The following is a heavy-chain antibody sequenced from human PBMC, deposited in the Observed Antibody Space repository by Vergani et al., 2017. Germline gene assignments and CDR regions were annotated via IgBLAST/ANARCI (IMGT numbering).Heavy chain of an antibody. V-gene: IGHV3-30-3*01. D-gene: IGHD3-10*01. CDR3: ARRGSGNRGYYYYYGMEV. CDR1: GFTFSSYA. Sequence: QVQLVESGGGVVQPVRSLRLSCAASGFTFSSYAMHWVRQAPGTGLAWVAVISYDGSNKYYAASVKGRFTISRDNSKTTLHLQMNSLRAEDTAVYYCARRGSGNRGYYYYYGMEVWGQGTTVTVSS. J-gene: IGHJ6*02. CDR2: ISYDGSNK.